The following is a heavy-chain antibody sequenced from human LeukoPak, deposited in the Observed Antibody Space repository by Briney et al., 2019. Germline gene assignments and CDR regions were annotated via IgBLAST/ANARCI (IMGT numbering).Heavy chain of an antibody. D-gene: IGHD2-2*01. CDR1: GGSISRYY. CDR2: IYSSGTS. J-gene: IGHJ4*02. Sequence: PSETLSLTCSVSGGSISRYYWGWIRQPAGKGLEWIGRIYSSGTSDSSGTSDYSPSLESRVTMSVDTSKNQISLRLSSVTAADTAVYYCARYMSRKYPFDYWGQGALVTVSS. CDR3: ARYMSRKYPFDY. V-gene: IGHV4-4*07.